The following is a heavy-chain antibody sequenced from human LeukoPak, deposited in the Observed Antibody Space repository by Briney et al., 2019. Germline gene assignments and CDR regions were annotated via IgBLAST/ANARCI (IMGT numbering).Heavy chain of an antibody. Sequence: QPGGSLRLSCAASGFTFSSYGMHWVRQAPGKGLEWVAFIRYDGSNKYYADSVKGRFTISRDNSKNTLYLQMNSLRAEDTAVYYCAKDWAIAGSYYCMDVWGKGTTVTISS. V-gene: IGHV3-30*02. D-gene: IGHD2-2*01. CDR1: GFTFSSYG. J-gene: IGHJ6*03. CDR3: AKDWAIAGSYYCMDV. CDR2: IRYDGSNK.